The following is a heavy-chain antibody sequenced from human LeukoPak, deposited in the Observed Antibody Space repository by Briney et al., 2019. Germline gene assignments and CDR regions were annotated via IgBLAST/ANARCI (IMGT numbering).Heavy chain of an antibody. D-gene: IGHD3-22*01. CDR2: ISGSGGST. CDR3: AKDPGYYDSSGTTY. J-gene: IGHJ4*02. V-gene: IGHV3-23*01. Sequence: GGSLRLSCAASGFTFSSYSMNWVRQAPGKGLEWVSAISGSGGSTYYADSVKGRFTISRDNSKNTLYLQMNSLRAEDTAVYYCAKDPGYYDSSGTTYWGQGTLVTVSS. CDR1: GFTFSSYS.